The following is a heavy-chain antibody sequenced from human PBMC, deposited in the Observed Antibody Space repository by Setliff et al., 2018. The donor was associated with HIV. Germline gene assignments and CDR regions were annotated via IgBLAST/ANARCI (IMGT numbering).Heavy chain of an antibody. CDR1: GYTFTAYY. CDR2: IEPSSGGT. D-gene: IGHD2-8*02. J-gene: IGHJ3*01. Sequence: ASVKVSCKASGYTFTAYYIHWVRQAPGHELQLMGRIEPSSGGTNYIQKFQGRVTITRDTSIYTDYMELTGLTSDDTAVYYCARQDHSSVNTGSLYAFDVWGQGTMVTVSS. CDR3: ARQDHSSVNTGSLYAFDV. V-gene: IGHV1-2*06.